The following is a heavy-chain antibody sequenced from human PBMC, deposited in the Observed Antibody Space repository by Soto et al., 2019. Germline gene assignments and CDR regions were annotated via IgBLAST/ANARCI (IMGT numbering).Heavy chain of an antibody. CDR2: IYPGDSDT. Sequence: PGESLKISCKGSGYSFTSYWIGWVRQMPGKGLEWMGIIYPGDSDTRYSPSFQGQVTISRDNSKNTLSLQMNSLTAEDTAVYFCAKRRGAGGHFDYWGQGALVTVSS. V-gene: IGHV5-51*01. CDR3: AKRRGAGGHFDY. D-gene: IGHD2-15*01. CDR1: GYSFTSYW. J-gene: IGHJ4*02.